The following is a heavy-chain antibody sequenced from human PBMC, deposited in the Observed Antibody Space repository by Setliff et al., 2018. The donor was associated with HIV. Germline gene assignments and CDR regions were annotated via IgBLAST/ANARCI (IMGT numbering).Heavy chain of an antibody. V-gene: IGHV4-39*07. CDR3: AADSSGYTFDH. J-gene: IGHJ4*02. CDR2: IYSSGST. CDR1: GGSISSGSYY. D-gene: IGHD3-22*01. Sequence: SETLSLTCTVSGGSISSGSYYWGWIRQPPGKGLEWIGSIYSSGSTYYNPSLKSRVTMSVDTSKNQFSLKLRSVTAADTAVYYCAADSSGYTFDHWGQGTLVTVSS.